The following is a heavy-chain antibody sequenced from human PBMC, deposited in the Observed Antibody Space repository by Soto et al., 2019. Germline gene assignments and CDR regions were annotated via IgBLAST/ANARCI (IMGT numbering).Heavy chain of an antibody. CDR3: SRIVVAVTIDY. CDR2: ISYTGDT. D-gene: IGHD2-15*01. CDR1: GDSVSSDGYF. J-gene: IGHJ4*02. Sequence: QVQLRESGPGLLKPSETLSLTCTVSGDSVSSDGYFWTWVRQPPGKGLEWIAYISYTGDTNYNPSLKMRVTISVATTRNQCTLMVRSVIAADTAMYFCSRIVVAVTIDYSGQGTLVTVSS. V-gene: IGHV4-61*08.